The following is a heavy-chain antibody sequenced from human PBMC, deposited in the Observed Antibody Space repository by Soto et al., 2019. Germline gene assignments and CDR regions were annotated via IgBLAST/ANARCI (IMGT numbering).Heavy chain of an antibody. D-gene: IGHD3-9*01. Sequence: GGSLRLSCAASGFTFSSYWMSWVRQAPGKGLEWVANIKQDGSEKYYVDSVKGRFTISRDNAKNSLYLQMNSLRAEDTAVYYCARLPTRYFDWLANFDYWGQGTLVTVSS. CDR3: ARLPTRYFDWLANFDY. V-gene: IGHV3-7*05. CDR1: GFTFSSYW. CDR2: IKQDGSEK. J-gene: IGHJ4*02.